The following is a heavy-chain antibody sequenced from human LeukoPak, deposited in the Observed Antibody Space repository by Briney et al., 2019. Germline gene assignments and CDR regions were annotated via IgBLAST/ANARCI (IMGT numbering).Heavy chain of an antibody. CDR2: ISSSSSYI. D-gene: IGHD6-19*01. Sequence: PGGSLRLSCAASEFTFSNYRMNWVRQAPGKGLEWVSSISSSSSYIYYADSVKGRFTISRDNAKNSLYLQMNSLRAEDTAVYYCARDRSPAAWLVRGGYFDYWGQGTLVTVSS. J-gene: IGHJ4*02. V-gene: IGHV3-21*01. CDR1: EFTFSNYR. CDR3: ARDRSPAAWLVRGGYFDY.